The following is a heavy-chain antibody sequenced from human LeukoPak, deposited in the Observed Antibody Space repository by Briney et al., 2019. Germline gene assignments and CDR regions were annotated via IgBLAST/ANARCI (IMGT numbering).Heavy chain of an antibody. J-gene: IGHJ5*02. D-gene: IGHD3-10*01. V-gene: IGHV3-20*04. CDR1: GFTFDAYG. Sequence: GGSLRLSCAASGFTFDAYGMSWVRQAPGKGLEWVSGINWNGGSTGYADSVKGRFTISRDNAKNSLYLQMNSLRAEDTAVYYCARMVRGVSGDNWFDPWGQGTLVTVSS. CDR2: INWNGGST. CDR3: ARMVRGVSGDNWFDP.